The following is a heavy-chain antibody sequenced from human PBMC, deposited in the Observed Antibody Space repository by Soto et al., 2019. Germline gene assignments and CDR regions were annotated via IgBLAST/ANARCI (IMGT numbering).Heavy chain of an antibody. CDR3: ASAMGGRYYYYGMDV. D-gene: IGHD5-18*01. CDR1: GFTFSSYS. CDR2: ISSSSSYI. Sequence: EVQLVESGGGLVKPGGSLRLSCAASGFTFSSYSMNWVRQAPGKGLEWVSSISSSSSYIYYADSVKGRFTISRDNAKNSLYLQMNGLRAEDTAVYYCASAMGGRYYYYGMDVWGQGTTVTVSS. V-gene: IGHV3-21*01. J-gene: IGHJ6*02.